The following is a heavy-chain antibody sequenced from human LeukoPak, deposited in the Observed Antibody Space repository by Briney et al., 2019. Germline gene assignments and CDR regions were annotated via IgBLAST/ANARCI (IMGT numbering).Heavy chain of an antibody. J-gene: IGHJ3*02. CDR2: IYYSGST. CDR3: ARVHYYDSSGYPNDAFDI. CDR1: GYSTSSGYY. D-gene: IGHD3-22*01. Sequence: PSETLSLTCTVSGYSTSSGYYWSWIRQPPGKGLEWIGYIYYSGSTNYNPSLKSRVTISVDTSKNQFSLKLSSVTAADTAVYYCARVHYYDSSGYPNDAFDIWGQGTMVTVSS. V-gene: IGHV4-61*01.